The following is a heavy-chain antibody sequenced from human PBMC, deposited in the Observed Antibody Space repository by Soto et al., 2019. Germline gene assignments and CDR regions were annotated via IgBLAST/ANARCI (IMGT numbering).Heavy chain of an antibody. CDR1: GGSFSGYY. Sequence: PPETLSLASAVSGGSFSGYYWGWVRQPPGKGLEWVGEINYSRSTNYNPSLRRRVTISVDTSKNQVSLKVTSVTAADAAMYYCARRNYFYALDVWGQGTTVTVSS. CDR3: ARRNYFYALDV. J-gene: IGHJ6*02. V-gene: IGHV4-34*01. CDR2: INYSRST.